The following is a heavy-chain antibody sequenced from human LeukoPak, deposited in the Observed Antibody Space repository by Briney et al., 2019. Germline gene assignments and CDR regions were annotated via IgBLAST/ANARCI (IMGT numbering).Heavy chain of an antibody. CDR3: ARPKRFMLIWGDDAFDV. J-gene: IGHJ3*01. Sequence: SETLSLTCTVSGGSISSSRYYWGWIRQPPGKGLEWIASISYSGSTYYNPSLKSRVTISVDTSKNQFSLKLSSVTAADTAVCYCARPKRFMLIWGDDAFDVWGQGTMVTVSS. D-gene: IGHD3-16*01. CDR1: GGSISSSRYY. CDR2: ISYSGST. V-gene: IGHV4-39*07.